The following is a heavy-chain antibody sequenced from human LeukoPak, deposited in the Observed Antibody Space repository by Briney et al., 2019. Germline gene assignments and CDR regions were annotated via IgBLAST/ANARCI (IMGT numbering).Heavy chain of an antibody. V-gene: IGHV1-2*02. J-gene: IGHJ5*02. CDR3: ARDWMGSSTWNWFDL. D-gene: IGHD6-13*01. Sequence: GASVKVSCKASRYTFTGYYIHWMRQAPGQGLEWMGWINPDSGGTKYAQNSQGRVAMTRDTSISTAYIELSSLRFDDAAVYYCARDWMGSSTWNWFDLWGQGTLVTVSS. CDR1: RYTFTGYY. CDR2: INPDSGGT.